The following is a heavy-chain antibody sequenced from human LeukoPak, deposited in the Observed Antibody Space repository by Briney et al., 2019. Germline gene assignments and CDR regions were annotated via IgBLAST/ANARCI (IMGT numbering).Heavy chain of an antibody. Sequence: SETLSLTCAVYGGSFSGYAWSWIRQPPGKGLEWIGEINHGGSTNYNPSLKNRVTILVDTSKNQFSLKLNSVTAADTAIYYCARQSTVTYHFDYWGQGTLDSVSS. D-gene: IGHD4-17*01. J-gene: IGHJ4*02. CDR3: ARQSTVTYHFDY. CDR2: INHGGST. V-gene: IGHV4-34*01. CDR1: GGSFSGYA.